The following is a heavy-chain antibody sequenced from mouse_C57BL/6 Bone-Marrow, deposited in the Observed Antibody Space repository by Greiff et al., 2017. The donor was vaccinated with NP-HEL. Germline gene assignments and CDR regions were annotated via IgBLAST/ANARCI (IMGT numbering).Heavy chain of an antibody. CDR1: GYTFTSYG. V-gene: IGHV1-81*01. Sequence: QVHVKQSGAELARPGASVKLSCKASGYTFTSYGISWVKQRTGQGLEWIGEIYPRSGNTYYNEKFKGKATLTADKSSSTAYMELRSLTSEDSAVYFCARGYGRPWFAYWGQGTLVTVSA. J-gene: IGHJ3*01. D-gene: IGHD1-1*01. CDR3: ARGYGRPWFAY. CDR2: IYPRSGNT.